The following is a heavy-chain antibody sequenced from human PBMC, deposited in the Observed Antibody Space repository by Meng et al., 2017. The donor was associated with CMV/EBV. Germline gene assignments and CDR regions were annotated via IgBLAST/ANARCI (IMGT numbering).Heavy chain of an antibody. CDR2: IYWDDDK. Sequence: PPLEKPTHTRPLTFPLSGFSPSTSGVGVGWIRQPPGKALEWLALIYWDDDKRYSPSLKSRLTITKDTSKNQVVLTMTNMDPVDTATYYCAHHADIAAAGSYYYWGQGTLVTVSS. J-gene: IGHJ4*02. V-gene: IGHV2-5*02. CDR3: AHHADIAAAGSYYY. D-gene: IGHD6-13*01. CDR1: GFSPSTSGVG.